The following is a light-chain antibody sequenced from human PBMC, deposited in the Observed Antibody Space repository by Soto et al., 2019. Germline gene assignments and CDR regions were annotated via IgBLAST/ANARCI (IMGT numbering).Light chain of an antibody. V-gene: IGKV1-5*01. CDR2: DAS. J-gene: IGKJ1*01. CDR1: QSISSW. CDR3: EHDNSHTRR. Sequence: DIQMTQSPSTLSASVGDRFTITCRAIQSISSWLSWYQQKPGKAPKLLIYDASSLESGVPSRFSGSGSGTEFTLTIISLQPDDVVKENCEHDNSHTRRCGQGTKVDIK.